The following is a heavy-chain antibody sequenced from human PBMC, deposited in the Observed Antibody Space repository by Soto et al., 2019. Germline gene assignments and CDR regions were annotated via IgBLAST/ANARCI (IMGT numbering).Heavy chain of an antibody. D-gene: IGHD1-26*01. Sequence: EVQLLESGGGLVQPEGSLRHSCAASGFSFSSYAMSWVRQAPGKGLEWVSAIRGSGDSTYYADSVKGRFTISRDNSKNTLYLQMNSLRAEDTAVYYCAKMGGGGAATPLMCWGQGTLATVSS. J-gene: IGHJ4*02. V-gene: IGHV3-23*01. CDR1: GFSFSSYA. CDR3: AKMGGGGAATPLMC. CDR2: IRGSGDST.